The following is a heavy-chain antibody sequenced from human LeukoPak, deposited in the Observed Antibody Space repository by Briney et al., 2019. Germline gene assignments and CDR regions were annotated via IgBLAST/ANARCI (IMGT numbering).Heavy chain of an antibody. CDR3: ARDIATGYFDSHFDY. J-gene: IGHJ4*02. Sequence: GGSLRLSCAASGFIFRNFAMHWVRQAPGKGLEWVAVVSYDGSTKYYADSVKGRFTISRNNSTNTLYLQMNSLRAEDTAKYYCARDIATGYFDSHFDYWGQGTLVTVSS. CDR2: VSYDGSTK. D-gene: IGHD3-9*01. V-gene: IGHV3-30-3*01. CDR1: GFIFRNFA.